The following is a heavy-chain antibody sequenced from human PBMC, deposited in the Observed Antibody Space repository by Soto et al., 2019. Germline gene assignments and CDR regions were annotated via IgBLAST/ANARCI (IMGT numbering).Heavy chain of an antibody. D-gene: IGHD2-8*01. CDR3: AKDRMVSPYYFDY. V-gene: IGHV3-30*18. J-gene: IGHJ4*02. CDR1: GFTFSNFA. CDR2: ISYDESNK. Sequence: QVQLVESGGGVVQPGRSLRLSCAASGFTFSNFAINWVRQAPGKGLEWVAVISYDESNKYYADSVKGRFTISRDNSKNTMYLQMNSLRAEDTAVFYCAKDRMVSPYYFDYWGQGTLVTVSS.